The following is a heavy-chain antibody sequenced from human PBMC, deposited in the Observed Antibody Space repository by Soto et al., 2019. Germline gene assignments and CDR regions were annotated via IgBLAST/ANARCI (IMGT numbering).Heavy chain of an antibody. CDR1: GDSITSSSYY. J-gene: IGHJ4*02. V-gene: IGHV4-39*02. Sequence: SETLSLTCTVSGDSITSSSYYWGWIRQPPGKGLEWIGSIYYSGRTYYNPSLKSRLTMSVDTSMSHFSLRLTSMTAADTAVYYCARWTPNSAYGGWGGYWDQGTLVTVSS. D-gene: IGHD6-19*01. CDR3: ARWTPNSAYGGWGGY. CDR2: IYYSGRT.